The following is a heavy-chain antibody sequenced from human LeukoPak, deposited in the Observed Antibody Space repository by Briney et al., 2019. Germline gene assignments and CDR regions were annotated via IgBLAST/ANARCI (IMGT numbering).Heavy chain of an antibody. J-gene: IGHJ4*02. CDR1: GGSISPYY. CDR3: ARAETLAAIYFDF. V-gene: IGHV4-59*01. Sequence: PSETLSLTCTVSGGSISPYYWSWLRQPPGRGLEWIGYIFYSGTTTYNPSLKSRVTISLDSSKNQFFLRLTSMTAADTAMYYCARAETLAAIYFDFWGRGTLVTVSS. CDR2: IFYSGTT. D-gene: IGHD6-25*01.